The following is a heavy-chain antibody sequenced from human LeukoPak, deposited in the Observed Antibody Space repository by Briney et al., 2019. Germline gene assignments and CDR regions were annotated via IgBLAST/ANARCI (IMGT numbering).Heavy chain of an antibody. CDR2: INHSGST. CDR3: ARGLGRLRYFDL. Sequence: PSQTLSLTCAVYGGSFSGYYWSWIRQPPGKGLEWIGEINHSGSTYYNPSLKSRVTISVDRSKNQFSLKLSSVTAADTAVYYCARGLGRLRYFDLWGQGTLVTVSS. V-gene: IGHV4-34*01. J-gene: IGHJ4*02. D-gene: IGHD3-9*01. CDR1: GGSFSGYY.